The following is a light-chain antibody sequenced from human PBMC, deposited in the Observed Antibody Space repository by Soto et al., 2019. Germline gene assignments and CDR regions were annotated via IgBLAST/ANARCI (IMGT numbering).Light chain of an antibody. Sequence: DIVMTQSPLSLPVTPGEPASISCRSSQSLLHSNGYNYLDWYLQKPGQSPQLLIYLGSNRASGVPDRFSGSGSGTDFTLKISRVEAADVGVYYCMQALQTPPTFGQGTRLEMK. J-gene: IGKJ5*01. CDR2: LGS. V-gene: IGKV2-28*01. CDR3: MQALQTPPT. CDR1: QSLLHSNGYNY.